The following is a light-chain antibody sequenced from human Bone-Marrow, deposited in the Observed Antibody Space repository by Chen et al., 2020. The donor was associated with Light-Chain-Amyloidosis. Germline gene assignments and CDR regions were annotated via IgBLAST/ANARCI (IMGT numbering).Light chain of an antibody. CDR3: QQYGTSPLT. CDR1: QTIISNY. V-gene: IGKV3-20*01. CDR2: GSS. Sequence: EILLTQSPGTLSLSPGEGANLSCRASQTIISNYLTWYQQKFGQAPSLLIYGSSSRATGIPDRFTGSGSGTDFTLTINRLEPEDFAMYYCQQYGTSPLTFGGGTKVEIK. J-gene: IGKJ4*01.